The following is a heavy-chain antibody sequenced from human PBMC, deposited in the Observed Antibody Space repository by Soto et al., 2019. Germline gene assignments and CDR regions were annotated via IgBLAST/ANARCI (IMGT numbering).Heavy chain of an antibody. CDR2: ISSSSSYT. D-gene: IGHD5-12*01. Sequence: QVQLVESGGGLVKPGGSLRLSCAASGFTFSDYYMSWIRQAPGKGLEWVSYISSSSSYTNYADSVKGRFTISRDNAKNSLYLQMNILRAEDTAVYYCARDLHGYSGYDYVYYYYGMDVWGQGTTVTVSS. CDR1: GFTFSDYY. V-gene: IGHV3-11*05. J-gene: IGHJ6*02. CDR3: ARDLHGYSGYDYVYYYYGMDV.